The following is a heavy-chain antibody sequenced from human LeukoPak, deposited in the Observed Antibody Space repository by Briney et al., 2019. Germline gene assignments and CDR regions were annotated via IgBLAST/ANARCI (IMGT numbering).Heavy chain of an antibody. J-gene: IGHJ4*02. V-gene: IGHV3-21*01. CDR3: ARDRYSYGWY. D-gene: IGHD5-18*01. CDR1: GFTFANYA. Sequence: GGSLRLSCAASGFTFANYAMSWVRQAPGEGLEWVSSISSSSSYIYYADSVKGRFTISRDNAKNSLYLQMNSLRAEDTAVYYCARDRYSYGWYWGQGTLVTVSS. CDR2: ISSSSSYI.